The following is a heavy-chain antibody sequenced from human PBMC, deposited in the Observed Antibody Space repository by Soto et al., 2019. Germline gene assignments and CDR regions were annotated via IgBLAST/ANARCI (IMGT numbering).Heavy chain of an antibody. Sequence: PSETLSLTCTVSGGSISSGDYYWSWIRQPPGKGLEWIGYIYYSGSTYYNPSLKSRVTISVDTSKNQFSLKLSSVTAADTAVYYCASYPGITIFNWFDPWGQGTLVTSPQ. CDR2: IYYSGST. V-gene: IGHV4-30-4*01. CDR1: GGSISSGDYY. D-gene: IGHD3-3*01. CDR3: ASYPGITIFNWFDP. J-gene: IGHJ5*02.